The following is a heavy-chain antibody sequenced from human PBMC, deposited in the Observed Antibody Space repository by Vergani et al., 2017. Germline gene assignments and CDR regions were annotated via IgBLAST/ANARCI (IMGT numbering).Heavy chain of an antibody. CDR3: SRRGGGYYSGGKVHPLRTAFDV. CDR2: ISASGNA. CDR1: GGSISAGYYF. D-gene: IGHD2-15*01. Sequence: QVQLQASGPGRVKPSQTLSLTCTMSGGSISAGYYFWSWIRQPAGKGLEWLGHISASGNASHSPSLKTRVSMSVDTSKNPFSLTVTSVTAADTAIYFCSRRGGGYYSGGKVHPLRTAFDVWGHGTVVTVSS. V-gene: IGHV4-61*02. J-gene: IGHJ3*01.